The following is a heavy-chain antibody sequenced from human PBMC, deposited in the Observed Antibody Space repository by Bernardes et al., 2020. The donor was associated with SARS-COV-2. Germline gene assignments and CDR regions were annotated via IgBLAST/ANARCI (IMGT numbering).Heavy chain of an antibody. D-gene: IGHD3-16*02. CDR2: ISAYHGNT. J-gene: IGHJ6*02. V-gene: IGHV1-18*04. CDR3: ARDLRLGELSLFPYYYYYYGMDV. CDR1: GYTFTSYG. Sequence: ASVKVSCKASGYTFTSYGISWVRQAPGQGLEWMGWISAYHGNTNYAQKLQGRVTMTTDTSTSTAYMELRSLRSDDTAVYYCARDLRLGELSLFPYYYYYYGMDVWGQVTTVTVSS.